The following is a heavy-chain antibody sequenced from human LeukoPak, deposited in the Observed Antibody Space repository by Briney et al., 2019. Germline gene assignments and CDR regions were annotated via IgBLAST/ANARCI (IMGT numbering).Heavy chain of an antibody. CDR3: GGNTIFGIYYYYYMDI. CDR1: GGTFSSYA. CDR2: IIPIFGTA. V-gene: IGHV1-69*13. Sequence: ASVKVSCKASGGTFSSYAISWVRQAPGQGLEWMGGIIPIFGTANYAQKFQGRVTITADESTSTAYMELSSLRSEDTAVYYCGGNTIFGIYYYYYMDIWGKGTTVTVSS. J-gene: IGHJ6*03. D-gene: IGHD3-3*01.